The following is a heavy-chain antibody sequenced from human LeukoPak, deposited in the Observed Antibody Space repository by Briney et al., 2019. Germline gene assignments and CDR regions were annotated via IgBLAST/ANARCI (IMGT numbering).Heavy chain of an antibody. J-gene: IGHJ4*02. CDR2: ISSSSSYI. V-gene: IGHV3-21*01. CDR3: ASNYGKLLTPPDY. CDR1: GFTFSSYS. D-gene: IGHD3-10*01. Sequence: GGSLRLSCAASGFTFSSYSMNWVRQAPGKGLEWVSSISSSSSYIYYADSVKGRFTISRDNAKNSLYLQMNSLRAEDTAVYYCASNYGKLLTPPDYWGQGTLVTVSS.